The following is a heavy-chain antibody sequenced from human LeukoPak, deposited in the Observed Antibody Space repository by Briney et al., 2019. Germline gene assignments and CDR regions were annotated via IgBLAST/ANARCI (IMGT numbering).Heavy chain of an antibody. Sequence: GGSLRLSCAASGFTFSSYGMHWVRQAPGKGLEWVAVISYDGSNKYYADSVKGRFTISRDNSKNTLYLQMNSLRAEDTAVYYCARDRGGHRGYYFDYWGQGTLVTVSS. CDR3: ARDRGGHRGYYFDY. D-gene: IGHD3-10*01. CDR1: GFTFSSYG. V-gene: IGHV3-30*03. J-gene: IGHJ4*02. CDR2: ISYDGSNK.